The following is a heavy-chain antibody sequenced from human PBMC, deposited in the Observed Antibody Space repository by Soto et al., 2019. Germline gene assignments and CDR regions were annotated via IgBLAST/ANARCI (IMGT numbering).Heavy chain of an antibody. Sequence: QVLLVESGGGLVKPGGSLRLSCAASGFTFSSYAMHWVRQAPGKGLEWVAVISYDGSNKYYADSVKGRFTISRDNSKNTLYLQMNSLRAEDTAVYYCARDGGGGIDYWGQGTLVTVSS. CDR3: ARDGGGGIDY. CDR1: GFTFSSYA. D-gene: IGHD2-15*01. V-gene: IGHV3-30-3*01. J-gene: IGHJ4*02. CDR2: ISYDGSNK.